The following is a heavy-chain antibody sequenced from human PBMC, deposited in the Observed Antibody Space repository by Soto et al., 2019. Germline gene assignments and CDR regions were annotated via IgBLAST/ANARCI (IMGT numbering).Heavy chain of an antibody. J-gene: IGHJ4*02. Sequence: ASETLSLTCSVSNGSISGFYWTWIRQPPGKILEWIGYIHYSGRTDYNPSLTSRATMSVDTSKNQFSLNLKSITAADTAVYYCVRVGVGIGNHFDSWGRGTLVTVSS. CDR2: IHYSGRT. CDR1: NGSISGFY. CDR3: VRVGVGIGNHFDS. V-gene: IGHV4-59*12. D-gene: IGHD1-26*01.